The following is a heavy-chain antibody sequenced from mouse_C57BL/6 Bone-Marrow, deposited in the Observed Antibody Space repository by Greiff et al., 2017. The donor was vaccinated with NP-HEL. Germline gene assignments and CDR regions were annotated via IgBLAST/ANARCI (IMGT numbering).Heavy chain of an antibody. V-gene: IGHV1-81*01. D-gene: IGHD3-2*02. Sequence: VQLQQSGAELVRPGASVKLSCKASGYTFSSYGINWVKQRPGQGLEWIGEIYPGSGNTYYNEKFKGKATLTADKSSSTAYMELRSLTSEDAAVYFCAWHLRVRGFAYWGQGNLVTVTA. J-gene: IGHJ3*01. CDR1: GYTFSSYG. CDR2: IYPGSGNT. CDR3: AWHLRVRGFAY.